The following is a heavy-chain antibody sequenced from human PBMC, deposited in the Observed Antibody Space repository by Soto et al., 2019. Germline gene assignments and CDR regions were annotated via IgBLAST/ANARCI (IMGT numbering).Heavy chain of an antibody. Sequence: SETLSLTCVVSGGSISSSNLWSWVRQPPGKGLEWIGEIYHSGSTNYNPSLKSRVTISVDKSKNQFSLKLSSVTAADTAVYYCARNPMVRGVIIIDYYYGMDVWGQGTTVTVSS. J-gene: IGHJ6*02. CDR2: IYHSGST. CDR1: GGSISSSNL. CDR3: ARNPMVRGVIIIDYYYGMDV. V-gene: IGHV4-4*02. D-gene: IGHD3-10*01.